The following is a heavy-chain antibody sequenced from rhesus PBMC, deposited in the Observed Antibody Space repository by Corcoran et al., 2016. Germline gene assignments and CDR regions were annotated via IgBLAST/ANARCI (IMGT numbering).Heavy chain of an antibody. V-gene: IGHV3-54*02. D-gene: IGHD5-42*01. CDR1: GFTFSSYG. Sequence: EVQLVESGGGLVQPGGSLRLSCAASGFTFSSYGMHWVRQAPGKGLVWVAVISYDGSKEYFADSMKDRFTISSDNSKNMLYLQMNNLKLEDTAVYYCARDPGYSGYRSFDYWGQGVLVTVSS. J-gene: IGHJ4*01. CDR2: ISYDGSKE. CDR3: ARDPGYSGYRSFDY.